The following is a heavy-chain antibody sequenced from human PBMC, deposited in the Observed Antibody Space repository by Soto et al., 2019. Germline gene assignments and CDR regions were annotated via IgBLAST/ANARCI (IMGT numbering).Heavy chain of an antibody. CDR3: ARDGVYDILTGYYSSYYMDV. Sequence: TGGSLRLSCAASGFTFSSYWMHWVRQAPGKGLVWVSRINSDGSTTNYADSVKGRFTISRDNAKNTLYLQMNSLRAEDTAVYYCARDGVYDILTGYYSSYYMDVWGKGTTVTVSS. D-gene: IGHD3-9*01. V-gene: IGHV3-74*01. CDR2: INSDGSTT. J-gene: IGHJ6*03. CDR1: GFTFSSYW.